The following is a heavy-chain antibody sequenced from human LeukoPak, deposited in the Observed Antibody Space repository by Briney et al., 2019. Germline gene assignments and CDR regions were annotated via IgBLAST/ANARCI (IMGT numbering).Heavy chain of an antibody. CDR1: GFTFSSFG. J-gene: IGHJ6*03. Sequence: GGSLRLSCVASGFTFSSFGMHWVRQAPGKGLEWVAVISYDGSNKYYAGSVKGRFTISRDNSKNTLYLQMNSLRGEDTAVYYCAKAYTIFGVVIFQYHYMDVWGKGTTVTVSS. D-gene: IGHD3-3*01. CDR3: AKAYTIFGVVIFQYHYMDV. CDR2: ISYDGSNK. V-gene: IGHV3-30*18.